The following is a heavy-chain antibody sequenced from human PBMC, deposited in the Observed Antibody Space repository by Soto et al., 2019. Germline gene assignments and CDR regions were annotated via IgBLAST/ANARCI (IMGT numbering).Heavy chain of an antibody. CDR3: ARDRITMIVVAHYGMDV. V-gene: IGHV6-1*01. D-gene: IGHD3-22*01. J-gene: IGHJ6*02. CDR2: TYYRSKWYN. Sequence: SQTLSLTCAISGDSASSNSAAWNWIRQSPSRGLEWLGRTYYRSKWYNDYAVSVKSRITINPDTSKNQFSLQLNSVTPEDTAVYYCARDRITMIVVAHYGMDVWGQGTTVTVSS. CDR1: GDSASSNSAA.